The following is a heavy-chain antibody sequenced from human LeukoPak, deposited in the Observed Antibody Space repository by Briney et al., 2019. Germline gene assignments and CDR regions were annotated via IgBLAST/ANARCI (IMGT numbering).Heavy chain of an antibody. CDR2: ISSSGSTI. CDR3: ARQTSYCSGGSCYSDY. CDR1: GFTFSDYY. V-gene: IGHV3-11*04. D-gene: IGHD2-15*01. J-gene: IGHJ4*02. Sequence: TGGSLRLSCAASGFTFSDYYMSWIRKAPGKGLEWVSNISSSGSTIYYADSVKGRFTISRDNAKNSLYLQMNSLRAEDTAVYYCARQTSYCSGGSCYSDYWGQGTLVTVSS.